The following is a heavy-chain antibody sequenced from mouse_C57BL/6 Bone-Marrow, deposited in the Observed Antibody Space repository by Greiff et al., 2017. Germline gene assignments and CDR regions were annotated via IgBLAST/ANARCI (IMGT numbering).Heavy chain of an antibody. D-gene: IGHD2-12*01. J-gene: IGHJ4*01. CDR1: GFTFSSYG. V-gene: IGHV5-6*01. CDR2: ISSGGIYT. Sequence: EVKLMESGGDLVKPGGSLKLSCAASGFTFSSYGMSWVRQTPDKRLEWVATISSGGIYTYYPDSVKGRFTISRDNAKNTLYLQMSSLKSEDTAMYYCARHGFYRRVYYAMDYWGQGTSVTVSS. CDR3: ARHGFYRRVYYAMDY.